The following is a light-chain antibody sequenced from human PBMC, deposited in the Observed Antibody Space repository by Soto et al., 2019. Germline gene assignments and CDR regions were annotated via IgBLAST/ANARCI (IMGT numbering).Light chain of an antibody. CDR1: SSNIGGNS. J-gene: IGLJ1*01. V-gene: IGLV1-51*01. CDR2: DDN. CDR3: GSWDSSLSAYV. Sequence: APGQKVTISCSGSSSNIGGNSVSWYQQLPGTAPKLLIYDDNKRPSGIPDRFSGSKSGTSATLGITGFQTGDEADYYCGSWDSSLSAYVFGTGIKVTVL.